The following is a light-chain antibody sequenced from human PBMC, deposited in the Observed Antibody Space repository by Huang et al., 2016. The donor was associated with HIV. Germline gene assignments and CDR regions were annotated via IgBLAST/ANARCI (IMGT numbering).Light chain of an antibody. CDR2: VAS. Sequence: EIVLTQSPGTLSLSPGERATLSCRASQSVSSSYLSWYQQKPCQAPRLLIYVASSRATGIPDRFSGSGSGTDFTLTISRLEPEDFAVYYCQQYGSSPLYTFGQGTKLEIK. V-gene: IGKV3-20*01. CDR1: QSVSSSY. J-gene: IGKJ2*01. CDR3: QQYGSSPLYT.